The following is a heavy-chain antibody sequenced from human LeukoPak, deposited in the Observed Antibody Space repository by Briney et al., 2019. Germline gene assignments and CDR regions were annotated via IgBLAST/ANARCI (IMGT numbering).Heavy chain of an antibody. CDR1: GYTFTSYG. J-gene: IGHJ4*02. V-gene: IGHV1-18*01. CDR2: ISAYNGNT. D-gene: IGHD5-18*01. Sequence: GASVKVSFKASGYTFTSYGISWVRQAPGQGLEWMGWISAYNGNTNYAQKLQGRVTMTTDTSTSTAYMELRSLRSDDTAVYYCARDVGGYSYGPYYFDYWGQGTLVTVSS. CDR3: ARDVGGYSYGPYYFDY.